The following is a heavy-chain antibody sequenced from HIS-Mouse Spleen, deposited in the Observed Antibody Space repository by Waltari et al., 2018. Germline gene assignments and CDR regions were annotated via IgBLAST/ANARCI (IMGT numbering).Heavy chain of an antibody. J-gene: IGHJ4*02. D-gene: IGHD6-6*01. CDR1: GFTVNINY. V-gene: IGHV3-66*01. CDR3: ARKYSSSFDY. Sequence: EVQLVESGGGLVQPGGSLRLSCSALGFTVNINYMSWVRQAPGKGLEWVSVIYSGGSTYYADSVKGRFTISRDNSKNTLYLQMNSLRAEDTAVYYCARKYSSSFDYWGQGTLVTVSS. CDR2: IYSGGST.